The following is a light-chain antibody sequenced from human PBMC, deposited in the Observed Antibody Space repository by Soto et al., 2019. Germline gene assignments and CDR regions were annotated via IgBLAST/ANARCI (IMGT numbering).Light chain of an antibody. J-gene: IGKJ2*01. V-gene: IGKV4-1*01. CDR3: HQYYITPHT. CDR2: WAS. CDR1: QSVLYSSNNENY. Sequence: DIVMTQSPDSLAVSLGERATINCKSGQSVLYSSNNENYLAWYQQKPGQPPKLLIYWASTRESGVPDRFSGSGSGTDFTLTISSLQAEDVAVYCCHQYYITPHTFGQGTKLEIK.